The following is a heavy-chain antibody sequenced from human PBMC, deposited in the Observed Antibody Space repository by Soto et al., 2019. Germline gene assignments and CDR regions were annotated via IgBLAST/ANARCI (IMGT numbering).Heavy chain of an antibody. Sequence: PGGSLRLSCAASGFTFDDYTMHWVRQAPGKGLEWVSLISWDGGSTYYADSVKGRFTISRDNSKNSLYLQMNSLRTEDTALYYCAKDPTFRDYYDSSGLGYFDYWGQGTLVTVSS. J-gene: IGHJ4*02. CDR3: AKDPTFRDYYDSSGLGYFDY. CDR1: GFTFDDYT. V-gene: IGHV3-43*01. D-gene: IGHD3-22*01. CDR2: ISWDGGST.